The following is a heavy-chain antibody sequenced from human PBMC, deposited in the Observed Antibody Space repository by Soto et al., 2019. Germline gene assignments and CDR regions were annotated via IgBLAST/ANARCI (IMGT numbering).Heavy chain of an antibody. Sequence: PSETLSLTCTVSGGSISSSSYYWGWIRQPPGKGLEWIGSIYYSGSTYYNPSLKSRVTISVDTSKNQFSLKLSSVTAADTAVYYCARGISYSQGDVWGKGTTVTVSS. J-gene: IGHJ6*04. V-gene: IGHV4-39*01. CDR1: GGSISSSSYY. CDR3: ARGISYSQGDV. D-gene: IGHD2-21*01. CDR2: IYYSGST.